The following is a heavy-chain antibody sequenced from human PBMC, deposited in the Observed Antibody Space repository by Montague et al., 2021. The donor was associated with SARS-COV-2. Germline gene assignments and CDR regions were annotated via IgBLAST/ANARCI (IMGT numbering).Heavy chain of an antibody. J-gene: IGHJ4*02. Sequence: SLRLSCAASGFTFSSYAMSWVRQAPGKGLEWMAIISHDEVLTYYADSVKGRFTISRDNSKNTLYLQMNSLRPEDTAGYYCARHSGGSEVAGLDYWGQGILVTVSS. V-gene: IGHV3-30*01. CDR2: ISHDEVLT. CDR3: ARHSGGSEVAGLDY. CDR1: GFTFSSYA. D-gene: IGHD6-19*01.